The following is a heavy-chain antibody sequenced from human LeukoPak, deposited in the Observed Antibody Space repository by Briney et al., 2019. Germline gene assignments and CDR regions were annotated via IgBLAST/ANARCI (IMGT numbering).Heavy chain of an antibody. Sequence: SETLSLTCTVSGGSISSYYWSWIRQPAGKGLEWIGRIYTSGSTNYNPSLKSRVTMSVDTSKNQFSLKLSSVTAADTAVYYCARRSCSSISCHTTWFDPWGQGTLVTVSS. CDR1: GGSISSYY. V-gene: IGHV4-4*07. CDR3: ARRSCSSISCHTTWFDP. J-gene: IGHJ5*02. CDR2: IYTSGST. D-gene: IGHD2-2*01.